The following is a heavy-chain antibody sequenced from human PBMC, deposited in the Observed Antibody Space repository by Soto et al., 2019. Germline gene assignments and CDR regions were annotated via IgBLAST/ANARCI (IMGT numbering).Heavy chain of an antibody. Sequence: SETLSLTCTVSGGYISSVGDYWSRIRQHPGKGLEWIGSIYYSGSTNYNPSLKSRVTISVDTLKNQFSLKLSSVTAADTAAYYCARQSSIMVRGALGYWGQGTLVTVSS. V-gene: IGHV4-39*01. J-gene: IGHJ4*02. D-gene: IGHD3-10*01. CDR2: IYYSGST. CDR3: ARQSSIMVRGALGY. CDR1: GGYISSVGDY.